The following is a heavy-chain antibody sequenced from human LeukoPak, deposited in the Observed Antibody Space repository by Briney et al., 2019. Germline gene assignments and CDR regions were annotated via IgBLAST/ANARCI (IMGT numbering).Heavy chain of an antibody. CDR1: GFTFSYFW. Sequence: GGSLRLSCAASGFTFSYFWMSWLRQAPGKGLEWVANINEDGSEKYYVDSVKGRFTISRDNAKNSLYLQMNSLRAEDTAVYYCAREYYYDSSGYGSFGYWGQGTLVTVSS. CDR2: INEDGSEK. D-gene: IGHD3-22*01. V-gene: IGHV3-7*01. CDR3: AREYYYDSSGYGSFGY. J-gene: IGHJ4*02.